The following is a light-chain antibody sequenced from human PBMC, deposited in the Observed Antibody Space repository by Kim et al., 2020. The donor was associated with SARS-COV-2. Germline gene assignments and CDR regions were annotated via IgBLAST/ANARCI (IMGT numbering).Light chain of an antibody. J-gene: IGLJ3*02. CDR3: AAWDDSVNGVV. Sequence: GQRVTISCSGSSSDIGSTTVDWYQPLPRSAPTLLISGSSQRPSGVPDRFSGSQSGTSASLAISGLQSEDEADYHCAAWDDSVNGVVFGGGTQLTVL. CDR2: GSS. V-gene: IGLV1-44*01. CDR1: SSDIGSTT.